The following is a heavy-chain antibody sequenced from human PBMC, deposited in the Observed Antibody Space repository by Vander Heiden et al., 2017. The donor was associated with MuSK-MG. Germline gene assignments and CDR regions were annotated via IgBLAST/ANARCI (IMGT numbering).Heavy chain of an antibody. CDR2: ISYDGSNK. D-gene: IGHD3-3*01. V-gene: IGHV3-30-3*01. J-gene: IGHJ4*02. CDR1: GFSFSRYA. CDR3: ARDPQDFWSGFDY. Sequence: QVQLVEYGGGVVQPGRPLSISCAASGFSFSRYAMHWVRQAPGKGLEWVAVISYDGSNKYYADSVKGRFTSSRDNSKNTLYLQMNSLRAEDTAVYYCARDPQDFWSGFDYWGQGPLVTVSS.